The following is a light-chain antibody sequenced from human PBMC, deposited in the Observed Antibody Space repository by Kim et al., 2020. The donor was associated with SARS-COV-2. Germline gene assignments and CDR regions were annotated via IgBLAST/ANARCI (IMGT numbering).Light chain of an antibody. CDR1: KSVISSY. Sequence: PGDKDTLSSRARKSVISSYLAWYQQKPGQAPRLVIYGASSRATGIPDRFSGSGSGTDFTLTISRLEPEDFAVYYCQQYVNSLLTFGGGTKVDIK. V-gene: IGKV3-20*01. CDR2: GAS. CDR3: QQYVNSLLT. J-gene: IGKJ4*01.